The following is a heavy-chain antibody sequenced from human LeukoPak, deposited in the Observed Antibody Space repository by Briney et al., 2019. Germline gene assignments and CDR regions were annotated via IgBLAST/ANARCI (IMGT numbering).Heavy chain of an antibody. D-gene: IGHD6-19*01. V-gene: IGHV3-66*01. CDR1: GFTVSSNY. CDR2: IYSGGST. CDR3: ARDPDRQWLVLWHYFDY. J-gene: IGHJ4*02. Sequence: QSGGSLRLSCAASGFTVSSNYMSWVRQAPGKGLEWVSVIYSGGSTYYADSVKGRFTISRDNSKNTLYLQMNSLRAEDTAVYYCARDPDRQWLVLWHYFDYWGQGTLVTVSS.